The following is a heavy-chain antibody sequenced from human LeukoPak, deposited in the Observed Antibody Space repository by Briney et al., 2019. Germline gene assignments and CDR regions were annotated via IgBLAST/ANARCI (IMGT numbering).Heavy chain of an antibody. V-gene: IGHV1-18*01. CDR3: ARGLDYYGSGSYYWRLTESPYYFDY. CDR1: GYTFTSYG. Sequence: ASVKVSCKASGYTFTSYGISWVRQAPGQGLEWMGWISAYNGNTNYAQKLQGRVTMTTDTSTSTAYMELRSLRSDDTAVYYCARGLDYYGSGSYYWRLTESPYYFDYWGQGTLVTVSP. CDR2: ISAYNGNT. D-gene: IGHD3-10*01. J-gene: IGHJ4*02.